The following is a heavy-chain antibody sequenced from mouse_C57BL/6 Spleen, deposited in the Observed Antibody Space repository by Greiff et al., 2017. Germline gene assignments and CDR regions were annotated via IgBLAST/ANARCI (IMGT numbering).Heavy chain of an antibody. J-gene: IGHJ1*03. CDR1: GYSFTGYY. D-gene: IGHD1-1*01. CDR3: ARGGYYGTQYFDV. Sequence: EVKLMESGPELVKPGASVKISCKASGYSFTGYYMNWVKQSPEKSLEWIGEINPSTGGTTYNQKFKAKATLTVDKSSSTAYMQLKSLTSEDSAVYYCARGGYYGTQYFDVWGTGTTVTVSS. V-gene: IGHV1-42*01. CDR2: INPSTGGT.